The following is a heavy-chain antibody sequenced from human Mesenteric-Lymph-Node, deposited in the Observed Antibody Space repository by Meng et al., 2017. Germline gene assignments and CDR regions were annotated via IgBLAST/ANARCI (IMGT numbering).Heavy chain of an antibody. D-gene: IGHD3-16*01. V-gene: IGHV1-2*06. CDR2: INPGSGGT. CDR3: TKGGTSLYWFDP. CDR1: GYTFTGHY. Sequence: QAQLVQAGGEVKKPGASVKVSCKASGYTFTGHYMHWVRQAPGQGLEWMGRINPGSGGTNYAQKFQGRVTMTRDTSINTAYMELSSLTSDDTAIYYCTKGGTSLYWFDPWGQGTLVTVSS. J-gene: IGHJ5*02.